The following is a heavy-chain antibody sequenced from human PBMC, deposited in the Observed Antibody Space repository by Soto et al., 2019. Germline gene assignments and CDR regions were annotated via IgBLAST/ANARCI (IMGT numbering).Heavy chain of an antibody. J-gene: IGHJ6*02. CDR1: GYSISCGYS. V-gene: IGHV4-38-2*02. D-gene: IGHD5-18*01. Sequence: KPSETLSLTCAVSGYSISCGYSWGWIRQPPGKGLGWIGSIYHSGSTYYNPSIKSRVTISVDTSKNQFSLKLSSVTAADTAVYYCARDRGYSYGYYYGMDVWGQGTTVTVSS. CDR3: ARDRGYSYGYYYGMDV. CDR2: IYHSGST.